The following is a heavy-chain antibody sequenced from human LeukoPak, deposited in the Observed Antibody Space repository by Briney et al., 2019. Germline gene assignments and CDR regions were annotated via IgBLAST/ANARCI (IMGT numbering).Heavy chain of an antibody. CDR2: ISYDGSNK. Sequence: GRSLRLSCAASGFTFSSYGMHWVRQAPGKGLEWVAVISYDGSNKYYADSVKGRFTISRDNSKNTLYLQMNSLRAEDTAVYYCATYKRWGQGTLVTVSS. CDR3: ATYKR. CDR1: GFTFSSYG. D-gene: IGHD5-24*01. V-gene: IGHV3-30*03. J-gene: IGHJ4*02.